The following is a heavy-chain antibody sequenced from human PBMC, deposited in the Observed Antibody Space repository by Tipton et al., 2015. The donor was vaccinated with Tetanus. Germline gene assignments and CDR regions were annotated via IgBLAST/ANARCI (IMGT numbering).Heavy chain of an antibody. D-gene: IGHD6-19*01. J-gene: IGHJ4*02. CDR2: IGGTTPSI. Sequence: SLRLSCAASGFTFNTYAMNWVRQAPGKGLEWVAFIGGTTPSIFYADSVRGRFTVARDNAKKSVYLQMNSLRDNDTALYYCARSSDWTFDNWGQGTMVTVSS. CDR3: ARSSDWTFDN. V-gene: IGHV3-48*02. CDR1: GFTFNTYA.